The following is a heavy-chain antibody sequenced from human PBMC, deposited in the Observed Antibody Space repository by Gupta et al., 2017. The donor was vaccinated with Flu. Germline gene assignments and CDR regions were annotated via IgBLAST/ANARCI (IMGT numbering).Heavy chain of an antibody. Sequence: QVQLVQSGAEVKKPGSSVKVSCKASGGTFSRYAISWVRQAPGQGLEWMGGIIPIFGTANYAQKFQGRVTITADESTSTAYMELSSLRSEDTAVYYCARDLGIAVAGTKARSYYYGMDVWGQGTTVTVSS. D-gene: IGHD6-19*01. CDR2: IIPIFGTA. V-gene: IGHV1-69*01. CDR1: GGTFSRYA. CDR3: ARDLGIAVAGTKARSYYYGMDV. J-gene: IGHJ6*02.